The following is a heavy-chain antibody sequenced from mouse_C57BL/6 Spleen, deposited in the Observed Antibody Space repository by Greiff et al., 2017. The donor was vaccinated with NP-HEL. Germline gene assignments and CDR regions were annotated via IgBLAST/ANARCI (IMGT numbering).Heavy chain of an antibody. V-gene: IGHV5-9-1*02. CDR2: ISSGGDYI. Sequence: EVQRVESGEGLVKPGGSLKLSCAASGFTFSSYAMSWVRQTPEKRLEWVAYISSGGDYIYYADTVKGRFTISRDNARNTLYLQMSSLKSEDTAMYYCTREMLRPGYFDVVGTGTTVTVSS. CDR1: GFTFSSYA. J-gene: IGHJ1*03. CDR3: TREMLRPGYFDV. D-gene: IGHD1-2*01.